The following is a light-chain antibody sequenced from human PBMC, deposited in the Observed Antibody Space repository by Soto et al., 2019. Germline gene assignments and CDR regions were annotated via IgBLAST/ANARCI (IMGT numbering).Light chain of an antibody. Sequence: IPMTPSPSTLPASVGDRVTIAWRASQSISTYLNWYQKKPGKAPNLLIYDASRLQSGVPSRFSGSGGGTDFTLSISSVQPEDFATYFCQQSYRDPITFGQGTRLEIK. CDR1: QSISTY. CDR3: QQSYRDPIT. V-gene: IGKV1-39*01. J-gene: IGKJ5*01. CDR2: DAS.